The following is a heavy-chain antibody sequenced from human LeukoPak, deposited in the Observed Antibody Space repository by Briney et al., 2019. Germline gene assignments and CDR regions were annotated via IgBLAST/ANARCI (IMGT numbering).Heavy chain of an antibody. Sequence: ASVKVSCKVSGYTLTELSMHWVRQAPGKGLEWMGGFDPEDGETIYAQKFQGRVTMTEDTSTDTAYMELSSLRSGDTAVYYCNTYYYDSSGYYYVNYWGQGTLVTVSS. CDR2: FDPEDGET. J-gene: IGHJ4*02. D-gene: IGHD3-22*01. CDR3: NTYYYDSSGYYYVNY. V-gene: IGHV1-24*01. CDR1: GYTLTELS.